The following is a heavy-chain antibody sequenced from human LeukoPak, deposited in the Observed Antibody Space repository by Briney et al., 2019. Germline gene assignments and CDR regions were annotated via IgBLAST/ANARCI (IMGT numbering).Heavy chain of an antibody. J-gene: IGHJ4*02. V-gene: IGHV4-59*01. CDR3: ARWSRTMGAFDY. D-gene: IGHD3-10*01. CDR2: IYYSGST. Sequence: SETLSLTCTVSGGSISSYYWSWIRQPPGKGLEWIGYIYYSGSTNYNPSLKSRVTISVDTSKNQFSLKLSPVTAADTAVYYCARWSRTMGAFDYWGQGTLVTVSS. CDR1: GGSISSYY.